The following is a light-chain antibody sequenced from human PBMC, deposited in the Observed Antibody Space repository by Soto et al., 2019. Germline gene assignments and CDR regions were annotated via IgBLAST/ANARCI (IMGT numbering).Light chain of an antibody. J-gene: IGKJ1*01. CDR1: LSVSSSY. V-gene: IGKV3-20*01. Sequence: EFVLTQSPGTLSLSPGGRATLSCRASLSVSSSYLAWYQQKPGQASRLLIYGACRRATGIPDRFSGSGSGTDFTLTISRLEPEDFAVYYCQQYGSSPTWTFGQGTKVDIK. CDR2: GAC. CDR3: QQYGSSPTWT.